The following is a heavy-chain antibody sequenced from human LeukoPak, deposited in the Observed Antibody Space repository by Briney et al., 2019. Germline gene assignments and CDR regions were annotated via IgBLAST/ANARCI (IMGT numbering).Heavy chain of an antibody. D-gene: IGHD2-2*01. V-gene: IGHV4-39*01. CDR3: ARLDIGYCSGTSSYGGSAFDV. CDR1: GGSISSSPYY. J-gene: IGHJ4*02. CDR2: VFHSGVT. Sequence: SETLSLTCTVSGGSISSSPYYWGWIRQPPGKGLEWIGTVFHSGVTYYNPSLKSRVTMSVDTSKNQFSLKLKSVTAADTAVFYCARLDIGYCSGTSSYGGSAFDVWSQGTLVAVSS.